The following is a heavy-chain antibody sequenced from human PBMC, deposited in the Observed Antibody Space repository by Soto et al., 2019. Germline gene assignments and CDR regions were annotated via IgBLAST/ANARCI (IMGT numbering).Heavy chain of an antibody. J-gene: IGHJ5*02. CDR1: GFTVSSNY. D-gene: IGHD2-15*01. Sequence: EVQLVESGGGLIQPGGSLRLSCAASGFTVSSNYMSWVRQAPGKGLEWVSVIYSGGSTYYADSVKGRFTISRDNSKNTLYLQMNSLRAEDTAVYYCAREVDCSGGSCYSNWFDPWGQGTLVTVSS. CDR3: AREVDCSGGSCYSNWFDP. V-gene: IGHV3-53*01. CDR2: IYSGGST.